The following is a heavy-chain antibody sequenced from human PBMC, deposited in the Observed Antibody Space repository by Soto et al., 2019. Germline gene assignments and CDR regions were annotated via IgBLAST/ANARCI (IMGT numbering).Heavy chain of an antibody. CDR2: VYYTGTT. CDR1: GGSISSYF. CDR3: ARDLAAVPRALDY. J-gene: IGHJ4*02. V-gene: IGHV4-59*01. D-gene: IGHD6-13*01. Sequence: QVQLQESGPGLLKPSETLSLTCTVSGGSISSYFYICVRQPPGKGLEWIGSVYYTGTTDYNPSLRSLVTISVDTSKTQFSLNLRSVTAADTAVYYCARDLAAVPRALDYGGRGTLVTVSS.